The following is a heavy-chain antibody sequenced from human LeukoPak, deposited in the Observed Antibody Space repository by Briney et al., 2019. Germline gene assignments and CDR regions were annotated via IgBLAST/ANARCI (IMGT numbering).Heavy chain of an antibody. V-gene: IGHV3-33*01. Sequence: PGRSLRLSCAASGFTFSSYGMHWVRQAPGKGLEWVAVIWYDGSNKYYADSVKGRFTISRDNSKHTLYLQMNSLRAEDTAVYYCARIGRGGSGSYYPPYYYYGMDVWGQGTTVTVSS. J-gene: IGHJ6*02. CDR2: IWYDGSNK. CDR1: GFTFSSYG. D-gene: IGHD3-10*01. CDR3: ARIGRGGSGSYYPPYYYYGMDV.